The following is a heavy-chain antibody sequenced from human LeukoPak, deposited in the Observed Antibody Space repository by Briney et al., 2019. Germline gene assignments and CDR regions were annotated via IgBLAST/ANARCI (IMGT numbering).Heavy chain of an antibody. J-gene: IGHJ4*02. D-gene: IGHD3-22*01. CDR2: ISDSGGST. CDR3: AKRGVVIRVILVGFHKEAYYFDS. Sequence: GGSLRLSCAASGLILSSYGIHWVRQAPGKGLEWVAGISDSGGSTNYADSVKGRFTISRDNPKNTLYLQMNSLRAEDTAVYFCAKRGVVIRVILVGFHKEAYYFDSWGQGALVTVSS. V-gene: IGHV3-23*01. CDR1: GLILSSYG.